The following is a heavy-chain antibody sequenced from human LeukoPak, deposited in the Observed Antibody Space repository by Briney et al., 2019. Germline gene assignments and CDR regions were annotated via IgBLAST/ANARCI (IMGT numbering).Heavy chain of an antibody. CDR3: ARLGWDHTFDY. CDR1: GGSISSYY. V-gene: IGHV4-59*08. D-gene: IGHD1-26*01. Sequence: PSETLSLTCTVSGGSISSYYWSWIRQPPGKGLEWIGYIYYSGSTNYNPSLKSRVTISVDTSKNQFSLKLSSVTAADTAVYYCARLGWDHTFDYWGQGTLVTVSS. J-gene: IGHJ4*02. CDR2: IYYSGST.